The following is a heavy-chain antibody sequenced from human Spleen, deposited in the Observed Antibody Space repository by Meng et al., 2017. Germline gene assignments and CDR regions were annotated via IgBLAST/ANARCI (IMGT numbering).Heavy chain of an antibody. J-gene: IGHJ4*02. CDR1: GDSISSGTYY. D-gene: IGHD4-11*01. CDR2: INHSGST. V-gene: IGHV4-31*03. Sequence: QVQLQESGPGLVKPSQTLSLTCTVSGDSISSGTYYWGWIRQHPGKALEWIGEINHSGSTNYNPSLESRATISVDTSQNNLSLKLSSVTAADSAVYYCARGPTTMAHDFDYWGQGTLVTVSS. CDR3: ARGPTTMAHDFDY.